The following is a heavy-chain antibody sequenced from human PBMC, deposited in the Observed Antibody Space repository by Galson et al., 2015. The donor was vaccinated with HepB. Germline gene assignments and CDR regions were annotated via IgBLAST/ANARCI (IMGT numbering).Heavy chain of an antibody. V-gene: IGHV3-9*01. Sequence: SLRLSCAASGFTFDDYAMHWVRQAPGKGLEWVSGISWNSGSIGYADSVKGRFTISRDNAKNSLYLQMNSLRAEDTALYYCAKDIALCSSTSCSSGGFDYWGQGTLVTVSS. CDR3: AKDIALCSSTSCSSGGFDY. CDR2: ISWNSGSI. CDR1: GFTFDDYA. J-gene: IGHJ4*02. D-gene: IGHD2-2*01.